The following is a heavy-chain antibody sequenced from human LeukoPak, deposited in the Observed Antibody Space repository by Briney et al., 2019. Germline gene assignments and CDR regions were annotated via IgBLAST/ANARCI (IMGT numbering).Heavy chain of an antibody. D-gene: IGHD2-2*01. Sequence: SETLSLTCTVSGGSISSGDYYWGWIRQPPGKGLEWIGNMYYSASTNYNPSLKSRVTISVDTSKNQFSLKLSSVTAADTAVYYCARLSCSSTSCYAGGRGFDPWGQGTLVTVSS. CDR1: GGSISSGDYY. CDR2: MYYSAST. V-gene: IGHV4-39*07. CDR3: ARLSCSSTSCYAGGRGFDP. J-gene: IGHJ5*02.